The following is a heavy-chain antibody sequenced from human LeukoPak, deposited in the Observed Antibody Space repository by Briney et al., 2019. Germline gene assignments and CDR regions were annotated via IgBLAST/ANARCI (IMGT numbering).Heavy chain of an antibody. Sequence: SETLSLTCTVSGGSISSYYWSWIRQPPGKGLEWIGYIYYSGSTNYNASLKSRVTISVDTSKSQFSLKLSSVTAADTAVYYCARGPDAFDIWGQGTTVTVSS. J-gene: IGHJ3*02. CDR2: IYYSGST. V-gene: IGHV4-59*01. CDR1: GGSISSYY. CDR3: ARGPDAFDI.